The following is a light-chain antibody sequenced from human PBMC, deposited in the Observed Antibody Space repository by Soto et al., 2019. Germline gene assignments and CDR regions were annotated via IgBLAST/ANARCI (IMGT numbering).Light chain of an antibody. CDR2: SES. V-gene: IGKV1-12*01. CDR3: QQGNSFPLT. J-gene: IGKJ4*02. Sequence: DIQMTQSPSSESAAVGDRVTITCRASQGSSNSLAWVQQKPGEASGLLVYSESSLHSRVPSRFSGSGSGTDFTLTISSLQPEDFATYYCQQGNSFPLTFGGGTKVEI. CDR1: QGSSNS.